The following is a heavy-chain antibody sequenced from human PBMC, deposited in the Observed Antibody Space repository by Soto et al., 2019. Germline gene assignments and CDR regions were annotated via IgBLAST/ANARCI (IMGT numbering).Heavy chain of an antibody. CDR2: IYYSRST. CDR3: ARARGYCSSTSCFEPYYYYYGMDV. CDR1: GGSISSYY. J-gene: IGHJ6*02. Sequence: TLSLTCTVSGGSISSYYWSWIRQPPGKGLEWIGYIYYSRSTNYNPSLKSRVTISVDTSKNQFSLKLSSVTAADTAVYYCARARGYCSSTSCFEPYYYYYGMDVWGRGTTVTVSS. V-gene: IGHV4-59*01. D-gene: IGHD2-2*01.